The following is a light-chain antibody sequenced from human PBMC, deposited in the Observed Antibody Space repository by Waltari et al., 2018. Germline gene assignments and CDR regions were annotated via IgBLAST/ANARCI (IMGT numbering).Light chain of an antibody. J-gene: IGLJ2*01. Sequence: SSDLTQDPSLSVALGQTVRITCQGDSLSRYYAIWYQQRPGQAPILVLYGPDNRPSGIPDRFSGSTSGNTASLTITGAQAEDEADYYCHSRETFSTRLFGGGTRLTV. CDR3: HSRETFSTRL. CDR1: SLSRYY. CDR2: GPD. V-gene: IGLV3-19*01.